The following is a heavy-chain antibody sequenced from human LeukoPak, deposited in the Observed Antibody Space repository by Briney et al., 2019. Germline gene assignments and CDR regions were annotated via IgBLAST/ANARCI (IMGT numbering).Heavy chain of an antibody. CDR1: GYTFTSYG. D-gene: IGHD1-26*01. CDR3: ARGMYSGSYFRYEF. Sequence: GASVKVSCKASGYTFTSYGISWVRQAPGQGLEWMGWISVYNGDTNYAQTLQARVRMTADTSTSTAYMELRSLRSDDTAIYYCARGMYSGSYFRYEFWGQGPVVTVSS. CDR2: ISVYNGDT. J-gene: IGHJ4*02. V-gene: IGHV1-18*01.